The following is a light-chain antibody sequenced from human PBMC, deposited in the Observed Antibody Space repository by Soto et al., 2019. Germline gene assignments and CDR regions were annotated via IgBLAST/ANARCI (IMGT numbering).Light chain of an antibody. J-gene: IGKJ2*01. CDR3: QQRGNWPPT. CDR2: DTS. CDR1: QTVSTY. V-gene: IGKV3-11*01. Sequence: ETVLTQSPATLSLSPGDRATLSCRASQTVSTYLAWYRHKPGQPPRLLISDTSNRATGIPARFSGSGSGTDFTLTISRLEPEDFATYYCQQRGNWPPTFGQGTKLEIK.